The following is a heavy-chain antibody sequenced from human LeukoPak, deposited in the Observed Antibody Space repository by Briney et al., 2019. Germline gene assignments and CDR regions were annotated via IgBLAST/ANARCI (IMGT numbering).Heavy chain of an antibody. Sequence: GESLKISCKGSGYSFTSYWIGWVRQMPGKGLEWMGIIYPGDSDTRYSPSFQGQVTISADKSISTAYLQWSSLKASDTAMYYCARPYNPGGSHAAFDYWGQGTLVTVSS. CDR1: GYSFTSYW. CDR2: IYPGDSDT. J-gene: IGHJ4*02. CDR3: ARPYNPGGSHAAFDY. V-gene: IGHV5-51*01. D-gene: IGHD1-1*01.